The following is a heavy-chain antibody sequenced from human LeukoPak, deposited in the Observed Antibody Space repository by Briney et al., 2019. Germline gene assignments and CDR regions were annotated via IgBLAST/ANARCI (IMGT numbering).Heavy chain of an antibody. Sequence: PGRCLRLSCAPSGFTPSGYDMHSVRQATGKGLEWGSGIGSAGDTSYPASVKGRFTISRENGKMSLYLQMNSLRAGDSAVYYCARAGGSGWYAFDVWGQGTMVTVSS. CDR3: ARAGGSGWYAFDV. J-gene: IGHJ3*01. CDR1: GFTPSGYD. D-gene: IGHD6-13*01. CDR2: IGSAGDT. V-gene: IGHV3-13*04.